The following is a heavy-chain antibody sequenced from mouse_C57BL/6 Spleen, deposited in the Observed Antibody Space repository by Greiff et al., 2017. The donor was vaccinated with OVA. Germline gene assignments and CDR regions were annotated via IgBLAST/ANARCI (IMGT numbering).Heavy chain of an antibody. D-gene: IGHD2-4*01. CDR3: ARREGYDYDDWFAY. V-gene: IGHV1-59*01. CDR2: IDPSDSYT. Sequence: QVQLQQPGAELVRPGTSVKLSCKASGYTFTSYWMHWVKQRPGQGLEWIGVIDPSDSYTNYNQKFKGKATLTVDTSSSTAYMQLSSLTSEDSAVYYCARREGYDYDDWFAYWGQGTLVTVSA. J-gene: IGHJ3*01. CDR1: GYTFTSYW.